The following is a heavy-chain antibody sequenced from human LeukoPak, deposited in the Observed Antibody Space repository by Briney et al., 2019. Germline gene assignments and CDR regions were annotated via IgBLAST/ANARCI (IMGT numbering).Heavy chain of an antibody. Sequence: SETLSLTCTVSGASISSYYWSWIRQPPGKGVKWIGNIYYSGSTNYNPSLKSRVTISVDTSKNQFSLKLSSVTAADTAVYYCAGRYDSSGYPLHWGQGTPVTVSS. CDR3: AGRYDSSGYPLH. J-gene: IGHJ4*02. V-gene: IGHV4-59*01. CDR1: GASISSYY. D-gene: IGHD3-22*01. CDR2: IYYSGST.